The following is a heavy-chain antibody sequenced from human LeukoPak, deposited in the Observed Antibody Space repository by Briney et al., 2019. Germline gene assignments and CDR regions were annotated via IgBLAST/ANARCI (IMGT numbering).Heavy chain of an antibody. J-gene: IGHJ4*02. CDR1: GFTFSSYS. Sequence: GGSLRLSCAASGFTFSSYSMNWVRQAPGKGLEWVSVIYSGGSTYYADSVKGRFTISRDNSKNTLYLQMNSLRAEDTAVYYCARGSMVRGVINYWGQGTLVTVSS. CDR3: ARGSMVRGVINY. V-gene: IGHV3-53*01. CDR2: IYSGGST. D-gene: IGHD3-10*01.